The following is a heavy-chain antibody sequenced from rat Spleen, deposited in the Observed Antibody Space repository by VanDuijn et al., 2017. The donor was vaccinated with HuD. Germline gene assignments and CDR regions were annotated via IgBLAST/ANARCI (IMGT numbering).Heavy chain of an antibody. CDR3: ARTIRGGVMDA. D-gene: IGHD4-3*01. Sequence: LEWVATINPDGSSTYYPDTVKGRFVISKDNAKNTGYLQMNNLRSEDTAMYYCARTIRGGVMDAWGQGASVTVSS. V-gene: IGHV5-35*01. CDR2: INPDGSST. J-gene: IGHJ4*01.